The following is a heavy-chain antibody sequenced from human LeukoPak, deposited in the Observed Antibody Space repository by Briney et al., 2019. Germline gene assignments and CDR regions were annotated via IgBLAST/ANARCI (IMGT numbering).Heavy chain of an antibody. CDR3: ARAPGTYYYDSSGPSALYYFDY. Sequence: ASVKVSCKASGYTFTSYYMHWVRQAPGQGLEWMGIINPSGGSTSYAQKFQGRVTMTRDTSTSTVYMELSSLRSEDTAVYYCARAPGTYYYDSSGPSALYYFDYWGQGTLVTVSS. CDR1: GYTFTSYY. J-gene: IGHJ4*02. V-gene: IGHV1-46*01. D-gene: IGHD3-22*01. CDR2: INPSGGST.